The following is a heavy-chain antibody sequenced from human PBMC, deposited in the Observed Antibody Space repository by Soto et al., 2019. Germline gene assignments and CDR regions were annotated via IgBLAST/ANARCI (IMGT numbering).Heavy chain of an antibody. V-gene: IGHV1-69*13. Sequence: ASVKVSCKASGGTFSSYAISWVRQAPGQGLEWMGGIVPIFGTANYAQKFQGRVTITADESTSTAYMELSSLRSEDTAVYYCARDLGMTFDYWGQGTLVTVSS. J-gene: IGHJ4*02. CDR2: IVPIFGTA. CDR3: ARDLGMTFDY. CDR1: GGTFSSYA. D-gene: IGHD7-27*01.